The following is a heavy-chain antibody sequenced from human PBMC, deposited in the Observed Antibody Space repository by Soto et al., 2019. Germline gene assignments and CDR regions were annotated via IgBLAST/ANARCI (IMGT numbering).Heavy chain of an antibody. Sequence: PSETLSLTCAVYGGPFSGYYWSWIRQPPGKGLEWIGQINHSGGTNYSPSLKSRVSMSVDTSKNQFTLKLISVTAADTAVYYCAVVDSTGNWFDPWGEGALVTVSS. D-gene: IGHD6-25*01. J-gene: IGHJ5*02. V-gene: IGHV4-34*01. CDR2: INHSGGT. CDR3: AVVDSTGNWFDP. CDR1: GGPFSGYY.